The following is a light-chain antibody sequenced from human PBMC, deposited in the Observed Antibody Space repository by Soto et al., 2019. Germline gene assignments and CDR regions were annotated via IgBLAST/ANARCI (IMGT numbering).Light chain of an antibody. CDR3: QSYDNSLRGYVL. CDR2: GNS. V-gene: IGLV1-40*01. CDR1: SSNIGAGYD. Sequence: QAVVTQPPSVSGAPGQRVTISCTGGSSNIGAGYDVHWYQQLPGTAPKLLIYGNSNRPSGVPDRFSGSKSGTSASLAITGLQAEDEAGYYCQSYDNSLRGYVLFGGGTKVTVL. J-gene: IGLJ2*01.